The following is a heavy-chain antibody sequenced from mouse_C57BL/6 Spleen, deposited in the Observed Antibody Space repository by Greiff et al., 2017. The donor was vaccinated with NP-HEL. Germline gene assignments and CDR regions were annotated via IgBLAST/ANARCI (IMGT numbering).Heavy chain of an antibody. CDR1: GYSITSGYY. V-gene: IGHV3-6*01. Sequence: ESGPGLVKPSQSLSLTCSVTGYSITSGYYWNWIRQFPGTKLEWMGYISYDGSNNYNPSLKNRISITRDTSKNQFFLKLNSVTTEDTATYYCARVNDGYPYYFDYWGQGTTLTVSS. J-gene: IGHJ2*01. CDR2: ISYDGSN. D-gene: IGHD2-3*01. CDR3: ARVNDGYPYYFDY.